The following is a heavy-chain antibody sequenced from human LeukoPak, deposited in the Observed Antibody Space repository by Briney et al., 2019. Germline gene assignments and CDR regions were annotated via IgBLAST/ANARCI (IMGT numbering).Heavy chain of an antibody. D-gene: IGHD6-19*01. V-gene: IGHV3-33*08. CDR3: ARDQVWESSGWPRPNWFDP. CDR1: GFTFSHYG. CDR2: IWYDGSNK. J-gene: IGHJ5*02. Sequence: GGSLRLSCAASGFTFSHYGMHWVRQAPGKGLEWVAVIWYDGSNKYYADSVKGRSTISRDNSKNTLYLQMNSLRAEDTAVYYCARDQVWESSGWPRPNWFDPWGQGTLVTVSS.